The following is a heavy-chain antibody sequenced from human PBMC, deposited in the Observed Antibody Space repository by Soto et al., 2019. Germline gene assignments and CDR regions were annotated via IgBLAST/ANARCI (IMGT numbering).Heavy chain of an antibody. D-gene: IGHD6-6*01. CDR3: ARDYTVLSIAARLTRTVGDSQYGMDV. J-gene: IGHJ6*02. CDR1: GFTFSSYG. V-gene: IGHV3-33*01. Sequence: PGGSLRLSCAASGFTFSSYGMHWVRQAPGKGLEWVAVIWYDGSNKYYADSVKGRFTISRDNSKNTLYLQMNSLRAEDTAVYYCARDYTVLSIAARLTRTVGDSQYGMDVWGQGTTVTVSS. CDR2: IWYDGSNK.